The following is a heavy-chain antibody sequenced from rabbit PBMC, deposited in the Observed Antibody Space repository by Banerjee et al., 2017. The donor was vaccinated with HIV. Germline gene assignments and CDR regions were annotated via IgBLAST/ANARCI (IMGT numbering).Heavy chain of an antibody. CDR3: ARHKYGSSDFLNL. Sequence: QEQLVESGGDLVKPEGSLTLTCTASGFSFSSSNWIWWVRQAPGKGLEWIACIYNGDGSTYYASWAKGRFTISKTSSTTVTLQMTSLTAADTATYFCARHKYGSSDFLNLWGQGTLVTVS. V-gene: IGHV1S45*01. J-gene: IGHJ3*01. CDR2: IYNGDGST. D-gene: IGHD8-1*01. CDR1: GFSFSSSNW.